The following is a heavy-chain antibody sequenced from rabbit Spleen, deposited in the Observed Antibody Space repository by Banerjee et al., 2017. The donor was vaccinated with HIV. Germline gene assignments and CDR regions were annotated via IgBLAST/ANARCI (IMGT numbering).Heavy chain of an antibody. J-gene: IGHJ4*01. CDR1: GFDFSSYG. V-gene: IGHV1S47*01. Sequence: LEESGGGLVQPGGSLKLSCKASGFDFSSYGVSWVRQAPGKGLEWIGYIEPVFGITYFASWVNGRFTISRENTQNTVSLQMNSLTAADTATYFCVRDTWNFNLWGPGTLVTVS. CDR3: VRDTWNFNL. CDR2: IEPVFGIT. D-gene: IGHD3-1*01.